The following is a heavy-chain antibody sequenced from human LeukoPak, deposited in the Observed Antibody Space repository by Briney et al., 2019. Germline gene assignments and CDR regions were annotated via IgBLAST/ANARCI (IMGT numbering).Heavy chain of an antibody. V-gene: IGHV3-30*03. Sequence: PGGSLRLSCAASGFTFSRYGMHWVRQAPGKGLEWVAIISYDGSKKYYGDSVKGRFTISRDNSKNTLYLQMNSLRAEDTALYYCATASYGSGSPLDWSDPWGQGTLVTVSS. D-gene: IGHD3-10*01. J-gene: IGHJ5*02. CDR2: ISYDGSKK. CDR1: GFTFSRYG. CDR3: ATASYGSGSPLDWSDP.